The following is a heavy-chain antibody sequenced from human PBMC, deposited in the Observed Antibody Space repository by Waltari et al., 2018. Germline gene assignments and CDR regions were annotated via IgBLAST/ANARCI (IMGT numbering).Heavy chain of an antibody. CDR3: ARFPAATAYDY. CDR1: GYTFTSYY. Sequence: QVQLVQSGAEVKKPGGAVKVSCKASGYTFTSYYLHWLRQAPGQGLEWMGVINLSDGWTSLPQKVRGRVTMTRDTSTSTVYLEMSSLTSGDTAVYYCARFPAATAYDYWGQGTLVIVSS. V-gene: IGHV1-46*01. J-gene: IGHJ4*02. CDR2: INLSDGWT. D-gene: IGHD2-2*01.